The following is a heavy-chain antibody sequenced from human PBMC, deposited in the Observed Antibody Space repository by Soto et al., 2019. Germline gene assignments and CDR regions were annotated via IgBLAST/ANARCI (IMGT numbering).Heavy chain of an antibody. V-gene: IGHV3-74*01. J-gene: IGHJ5*02. D-gene: IGHD3-10*01. CDR1: GFIFSSYW. Sequence: WALRLSCAASGFIFSSYWMHWVRQAPGKGPVWVGRINGDGRNTRYTDSVKGRFTISRDNAKKTLYLQMDSLRAEDTAVYYCARDFMARGRDSNSFDPWVQGTVVTVSA. CDR2: INGDGRNT. CDR3: ARDFMARGRDSNSFDP.